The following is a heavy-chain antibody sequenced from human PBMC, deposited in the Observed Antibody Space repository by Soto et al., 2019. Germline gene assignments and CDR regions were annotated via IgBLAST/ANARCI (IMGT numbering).Heavy chain of an antibody. CDR1: GFTFSYYY. CDR2: ISSSGSTI. CDR3: ARDTPSTVTNYYYYYGMDV. V-gene: IGHV3-11*01. J-gene: IGHJ6*02. D-gene: IGHD4-4*01. Sequence: GGSLRLSCAASGFTFSYYYMSWIRQSPGKGLEWVSYISSSGSTIYYADSVKGRFTISRDNAKNSLYLQMNSLRAEDTAVYYCARDTPSTVTNYYYYYGMDVWGQGTTVTVSS.